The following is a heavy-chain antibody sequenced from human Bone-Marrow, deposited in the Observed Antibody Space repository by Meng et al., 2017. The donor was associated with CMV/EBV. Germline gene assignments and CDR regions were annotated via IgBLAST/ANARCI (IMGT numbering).Heavy chain of an antibody. CDR2: FIPNLNTP. CDR1: GCTFSSYA. J-gene: IGHJ6*02. Sequence: SVKVSCKASGCTFSSYAISWVRQAPGQGLEWMGWFIPNLNTPKYAQKFQGRVTITTDESTTTACMEVRCLPSEDTAVYFWARCQDAVFGAGPPDYVMDVWGQGTTVTVSS. D-gene: IGHD3-16*01. CDR3: ARCQDAVFGAGPPDYVMDV. V-gene: IGHV1-69*05.